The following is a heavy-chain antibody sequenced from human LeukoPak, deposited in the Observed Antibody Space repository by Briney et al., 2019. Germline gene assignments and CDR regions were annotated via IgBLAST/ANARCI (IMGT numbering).Heavy chain of an antibody. D-gene: IGHD5-12*01. CDR2: ISWNSGSI. CDR3: ARDVDLDY. J-gene: IGHJ4*02. Sequence: GGSLRLSCAASGFTFSSYGMHWVRQAPGKGLEWVSGISWNSGSIGYADSVKGRFTISRDNAKKSLYLQMNSLRAEDTAVYYCARDVDLDYWGQGTLVTVSS. CDR1: GFTFSSYG. V-gene: IGHV3-48*04.